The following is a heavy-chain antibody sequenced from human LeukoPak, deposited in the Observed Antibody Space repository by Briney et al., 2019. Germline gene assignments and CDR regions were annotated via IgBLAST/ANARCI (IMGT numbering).Heavy chain of an antibody. CDR1: GYTFTSYG. Sequence: GASVKVSCKASGYTFTSYGISWVRQAPGQGLEWMGWISAYNGNTNYAQKLQGRVTMTTDTSTSTAYMELRSLRSDDTAVYYCARGLAVVVGATNRLDHWGQGTLVTVSS. CDR3: ARGLAVVVGATNRLDH. J-gene: IGHJ4*02. CDR2: ISAYNGNT. D-gene: IGHD1-26*01. V-gene: IGHV1-18*01.